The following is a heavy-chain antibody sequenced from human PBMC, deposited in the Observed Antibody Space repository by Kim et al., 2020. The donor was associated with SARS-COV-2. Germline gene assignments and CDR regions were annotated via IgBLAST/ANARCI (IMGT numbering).Heavy chain of an antibody. Sequence: SVKVSCKASGGTFSSYAISWVRQAPGQGLEWMGRIIPILGIANYAQKFQGRVTITADKSTSTAYMELSSLRSEDTAVYYCARDLTMIVVVLSHGAFDIWGQGTMVTVSS. D-gene: IGHD3-22*01. CDR3: ARDLTMIVVVLSHGAFDI. CDR1: GGTFSSYA. J-gene: IGHJ3*02. V-gene: IGHV1-69*04. CDR2: IIPILGIA.